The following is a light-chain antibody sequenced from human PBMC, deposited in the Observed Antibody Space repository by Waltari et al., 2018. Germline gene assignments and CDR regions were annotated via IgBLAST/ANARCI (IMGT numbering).Light chain of an antibody. J-gene: IGKJ4*01. V-gene: IGKV4-1*01. CDR3: QQYFSTPLT. CDR1: QSVLYSSNNKNY. Sequence: DIVMTQSPDSLAVSLGERATINCKSSQSVLYSSNNKNYLGWDQQKPGQTPKLLIYWASTRESGVPDRFSGSGSGTDFTLTISSLQAEDVAVYYCQQYFSTPLTFGGGTKVEIK. CDR2: WAS.